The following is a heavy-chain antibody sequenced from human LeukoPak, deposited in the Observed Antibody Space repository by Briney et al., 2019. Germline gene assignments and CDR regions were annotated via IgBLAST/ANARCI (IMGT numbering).Heavy chain of an antibody. V-gene: IGHV3-48*01. CDR1: GFTLSSYS. CDR3: ARLAGIWFGEPDHDAFDI. CDR2: ISSSSGTI. D-gene: IGHD3-10*01. J-gene: IGHJ3*02. Sequence: PGGSLRLSCAASGFTLSSYSMNWVRQAPGKGPEWVSYISSSSGTIYYADSVKGRFTISRDNAKNSLYLQMNSLRAEDTAVYYCARLAGIWFGEPDHDAFDIWGQGTMVTVSS.